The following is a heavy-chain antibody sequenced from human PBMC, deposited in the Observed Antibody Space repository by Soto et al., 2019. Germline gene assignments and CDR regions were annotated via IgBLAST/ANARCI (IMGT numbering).Heavy chain of an antibody. CDR1: GFTFSSYG. Sequence: GSLRLSCAASGFTFSSYGMHWVRQAPGKGLEWVAVIWYDGSNKYYAGSVKGRFTISRDNSKNTLYLQMNSLRAEDTAVYYCARDAPYCSGGSCYFDYWGQGTLVTVSS. CDR3: ARDAPYCSGGSCYFDY. J-gene: IGHJ4*02. D-gene: IGHD2-15*01. CDR2: IWYDGSNK. V-gene: IGHV3-33*01.